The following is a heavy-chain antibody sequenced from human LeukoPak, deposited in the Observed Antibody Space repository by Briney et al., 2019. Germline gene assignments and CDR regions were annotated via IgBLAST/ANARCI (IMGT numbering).Heavy chain of an antibody. Sequence: SETLSLTCTVSGGSISSYYWSWIRQPPGKGLEWIGYIYYSGSTNYNPSLKSRVTISVDTSKNQFSLKLSSVTAADTAVYYCARYPMLPRGNWFGPWGQGTLVTVSS. CDR3: ARYPMLPRGNWFGP. J-gene: IGHJ5*02. CDR2: IYYSGST. CDR1: GGSISSYY. V-gene: IGHV4-59*08. D-gene: IGHD3-10*02.